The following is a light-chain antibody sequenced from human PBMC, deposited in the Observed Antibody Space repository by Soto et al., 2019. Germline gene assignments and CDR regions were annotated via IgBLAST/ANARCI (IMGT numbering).Light chain of an antibody. CDR3: CSSTGSRILSWV. CDR1: SSDVGGYNY. J-gene: IGLJ3*02. Sequence: QSALTQPRSVSGSPGQSVTISCTGTSSDVGGYNYVSWYQQHPGKAPKLMIYDVSKRPSGVPDRFSGSKSGNTASLTISGLQAEDEADYYCCSSTGSRILSWVFGGGTKVTVL. CDR2: DVS. V-gene: IGLV2-11*01.